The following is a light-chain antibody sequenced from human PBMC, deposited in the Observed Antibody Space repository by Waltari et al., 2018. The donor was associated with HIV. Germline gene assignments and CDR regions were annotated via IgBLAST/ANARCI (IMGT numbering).Light chain of an antibody. CDR3: HCTDSSLLGPVV. V-gene: IGLV1-40*01. J-gene: IGLJ2*01. CDR2: GNH. CDR1: SSNIGAGHD. Sequence: QSVLTQPPSVSGAPGQRVTISCTGNSSNIGAGHDVHWYRQLPGTAPKFLISGNHLRPSGVPDRFSGSKSGTSASLVITGLQADDEAVYYCHCTDSSLLGPVVFGGGTKLTVL.